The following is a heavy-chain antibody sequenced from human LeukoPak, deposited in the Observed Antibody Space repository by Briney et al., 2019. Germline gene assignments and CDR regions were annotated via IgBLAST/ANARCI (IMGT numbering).Heavy chain of an antibody. CDR3: AKAFFEVPVYGDYGAVDWFDP. V-gene: IGHV3-23*01. J-gene: IGHJ5*02. Sequence: SGGSLRLSCAPSGSTFIIYAMSWVRQAPGKGLEWVSAISGGGGSTYYADSVKGRFTLSRDDSKNTEYLQMNSLRAEDTAVYYWAKAFFEVPVYGDYGAVDWFDPWGQGTLVTVPS. CDR1: GSTFIIYA. CDR2: ISGGGGST. D-gene: IGHD4-17*01.